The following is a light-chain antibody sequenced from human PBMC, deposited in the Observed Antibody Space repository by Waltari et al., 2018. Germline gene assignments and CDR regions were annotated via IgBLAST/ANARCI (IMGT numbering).Light chain of an antibody. J-gene: IGKJ1*01. V-gene: IGKV3-15*01. CDR1: QSVSSN. Sequence: EIVMMQSPATLSVSPGERATLPCMASQSVSSNLAWYQQKPGQAPRLLIYGASTSATGIPARFSGSGSGTEFTLPISSLQSEDFAVYYCQQYNNWPPWTFGQGTKVEIK. CDR3: QQYNNWPPWT. CDR2: GAS.